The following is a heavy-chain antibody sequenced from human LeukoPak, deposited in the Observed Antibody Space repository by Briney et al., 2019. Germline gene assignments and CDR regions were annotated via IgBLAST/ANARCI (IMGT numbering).Heavy chain of an antibody. V-gene: IGHV4-34*01. CDR2: INHSGST. D-gene: IGHD1-7*01. CDR1: GGSFSGYY. Sequence: SETLSLTCAVYGGSFSGYYWSWIRQPPGKGLEWIGEINHSGSTNYNPSLKSRVTISVDTSKNQFSLKLSSVTAADTAVYYCARGYVTGTRLFDYWGQGTLVTVSS. CDR3: ARGYVTGTRLFDY. J-gene: IGHJ4*02.